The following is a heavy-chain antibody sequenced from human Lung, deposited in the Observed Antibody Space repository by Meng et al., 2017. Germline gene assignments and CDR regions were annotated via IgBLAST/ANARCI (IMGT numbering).Heavy chain of an antibody. CDR3: ARDVAGRGGY. V-gene: IGHV3-74*01. Sequence: QLVGAGGDLVQPGGSLRPFCAASGFTFSSYWMHWVRQTPGKGLVWVSRINTDGTTTTYADSVKGRFTISRDNAKNTLYLQMNSLRGEDTAVYYCARDVAGRGGYWGQGTLVTVSS. CDR2: INTDGTTT. D-gene: IGHD1-26*01. J-gene: IGHJ4*02. CDR1: GFTFSSYW.